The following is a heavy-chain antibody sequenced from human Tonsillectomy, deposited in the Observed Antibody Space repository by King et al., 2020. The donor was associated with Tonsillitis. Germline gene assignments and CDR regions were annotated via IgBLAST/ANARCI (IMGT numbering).Heavy chain of an antibody. CDR3: AKEYDSSGYSDY. CDR1: GFTFSNYG. D-gene: IGHD3-22*01. J-gene: IGHJ4*02. V-gene: IGHV3-30*18. CDR2: ISYDGSNK. Sequence: QLVQSGGGVVQPGRSLRLSCAASGFTFSNYGMHWVRQAPGKGLEWVAAISYDGSNKYYADSVKGRFTISRDNSKNMLYLQMNSLRAEDTAVYYCAKEYDSSGYSDYWGQGTLVTVSS.